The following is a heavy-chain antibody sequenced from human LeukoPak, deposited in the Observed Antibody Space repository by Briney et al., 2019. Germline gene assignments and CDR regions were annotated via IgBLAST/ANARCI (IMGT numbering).Heavy chain of an antibody. CDR3: ARASKDIRGSYWGYFDY. D-gene: IGHD2-15*01. CDR2: IYDSGST. V-gene: IGHV4-59*12. Sequence: PSETLSLTCTVSGGSISSYFWSWVRQPPGKGLEWIGYIYDSGSTNYNPSLKSRVTISLDTSKNHFSLKLSSVTAADTAVYYCARASKDIRGSYWGYFDYWGQGTLVTVSS. CDR1: GGSISSYF. J-gene: IGHJ4*02.